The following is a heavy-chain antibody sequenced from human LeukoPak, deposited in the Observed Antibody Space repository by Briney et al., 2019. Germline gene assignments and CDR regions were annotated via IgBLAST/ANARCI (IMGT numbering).Heavy chain of an antibody. CDR3: ARFRIAVTDIPDY. CDR2: MSAHNGNT. J-gene: IGHJ4*02. CDR1: GYAFNTFG. V-gene: IGHV1-18*04. Sequence: GASVRVSCKASGYAFNTFGISWLRQAPGQGLEWMGWMSAHNGNTYYAQKFEDRITMTTDTSTSTAYMELRSLRSDDTATYYCARFRIAVTDIPDYWGQGTLVTVS. D-gene: IGHD2-21*01.